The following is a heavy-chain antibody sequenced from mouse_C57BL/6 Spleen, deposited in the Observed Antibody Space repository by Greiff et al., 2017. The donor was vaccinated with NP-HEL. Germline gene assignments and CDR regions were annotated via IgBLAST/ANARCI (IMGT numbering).Heavy chain of an antibody. CDR1: GFTFSSYT. D-gene: IGHD2-4*01. J-gene: IGHJ2*01. CDR2: ISGGGGNT. V-gene: IGHV5-9*01. Sequence: DVMLVESGGGLVKPGGSLKLSCAASGFTFSSYTMSWVRQTPEKRLEWVATISGGGGNTYYPDSVKGRFTISRDNAKNTLYLQMSSLRSEDTALYYCARRMISFDYWGQSTTLTVSS. CDR3: ARRMISFDY.